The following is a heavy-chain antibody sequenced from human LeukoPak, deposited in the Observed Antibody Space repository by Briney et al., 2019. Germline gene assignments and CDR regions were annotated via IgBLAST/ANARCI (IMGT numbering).Heavy chain of an antibody. CDR1: GFTFTDYY. D-gene: IGHD6-13*01. CDR2: IKSKTDGGTT. V-gene: IGHV3-15*01. CDR3: TTDAGLDAFDI. J-gene: IGHJ3*02. Sequence: GGSLRLSCTVSGFTFTDYYMSWVRQAPGKGLEWVGRIKSKTDGGTTDYAAPVKGRFTISRDDSKNTLYLQMNSLKTEDTAVYYCTTDAGLDAFDIWGQGTMVTVSS.